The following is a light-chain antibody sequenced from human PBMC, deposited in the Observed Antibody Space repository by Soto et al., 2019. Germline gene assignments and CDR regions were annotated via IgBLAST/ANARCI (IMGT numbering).Light chain of an antibody. Sequence: ESAVTQSPGTLSVSPGERATLSCRASQSVSSNLAWYQQKPGQAPRLLIYGASSRATGIPDRFSGSGFGTDFTLTISRLEPEDFAVYYCQHYDISLFAFGPGTKVDIK. CDR3: QHYDISLFA. CDR2: GAS. J-gene: IGKJ3*01. CDR1: QSVSSN. V-gene: IGKV3-20*01.